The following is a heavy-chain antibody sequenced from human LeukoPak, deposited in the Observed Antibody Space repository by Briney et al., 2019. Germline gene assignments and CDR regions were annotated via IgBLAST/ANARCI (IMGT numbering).Heavy chain of an antibody. CDR2: IIPIFGTA. CDR3: ARGLRALTTRPDRYYFDY. Sequence: SVKVSCKASGGTFSSYAISWVRQAPGQGLEWMGGIIPIFGTANYAQKFQGRVTITADESTSTAYMELSSLRSEDTAVYYCARGLRALTTRPDRYYFDYWGQGTLVTVSS. CDR1: GGTFSSYA. J-gene: IGHJ4*02. V-gene: IGHV1-69*13. D-gene: IGHD4-17*01.